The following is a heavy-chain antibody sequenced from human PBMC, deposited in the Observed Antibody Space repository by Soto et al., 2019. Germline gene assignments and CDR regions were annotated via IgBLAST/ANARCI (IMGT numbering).Heavy chain of an antibody. V-gene: IGHV4-34*01. CDR1: GGSFSGYY. Sequence: QVQLQQWGAGLLKPSETLSLTCAVYGGSFSGYYWSWIRQPPGKGLEWIGDINHSGSTNYNPSLKSRVTISVDTSKNQFSLKLSSVTAADTAVYYCARGRRITMVRSYYGMDVCGQGTTVTVSS. J-gene: IGHJ6*02. CDR3: ARGRRITMVRSYYGMDV. D-gene: IGHD3-10*01. CDR2: INHSGST.